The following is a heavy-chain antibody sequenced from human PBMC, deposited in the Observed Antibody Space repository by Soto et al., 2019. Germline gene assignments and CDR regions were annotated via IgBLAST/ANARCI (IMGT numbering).Heavy chain of an antibody. CDR3: ARSYCSGGSCSKPKYYFDY. J-gene: IGHJ4*02. CDR2: ISAYNGNT. V-gene: IGHV1-18*01. Sequence: ASVKVSCKASGYTLTSYTLHWVRQAPGQRLEWMGWISAYNGNTNYAQKLQGRVTMTTDTSTSTAYMELRSLRSDDTAVYYCARSYCSGGSCSKPKYYFDYWGQGTLVTVSS. D-gene: IGHD2-15*01. CDR1: GYTLTSYT.